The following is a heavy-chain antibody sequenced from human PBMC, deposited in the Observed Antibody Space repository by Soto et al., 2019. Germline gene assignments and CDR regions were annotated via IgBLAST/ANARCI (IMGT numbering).Heavy chain of an antibody. D-gene: IGHD1-1*01. CDR1: GFTFSSYS. V-gene: IGHV3-48*02. Sequence: EVQLVESGGGLVQPGGSLRLSCATSGFTFSSYSMNWVRQAPGKGLEWVSYISSSSRTIYYADSVKGRFTISRDNAKTSLYLQMNSLRDEDTAVYYCAWEPELDYWYFDLWGRGTLVTVSS. CDR3: AWEPELDYWYFDL. J-gene: IGHJ2*01. CDR2: ISSSSRTI.